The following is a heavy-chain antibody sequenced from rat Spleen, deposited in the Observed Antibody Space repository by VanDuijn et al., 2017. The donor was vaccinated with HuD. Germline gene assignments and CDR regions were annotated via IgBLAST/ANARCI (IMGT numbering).Heavy chain of an antibody. J-gene: IGHJ4*01. Sequence: EVQLVESGGGLVQPGRSLKLSCAASGFTFSNYDMAWVRQAPTKGLEWVASISPSGGSTYCRDSVKGRFTISRDNAKSTLYLQMNSLRSEDTATYFCARPGITSYVMHAWGQGVSVTVSS. CDR1: GFTFSNYD. CDR3: ARPGITSYVMHA. CDR2: ISPSGGST. D-gene: IGHD1-4*01. V-gene: IGHV5-25*01.